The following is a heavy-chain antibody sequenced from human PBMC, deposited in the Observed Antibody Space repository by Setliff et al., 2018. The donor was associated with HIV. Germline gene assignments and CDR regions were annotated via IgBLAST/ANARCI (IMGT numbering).Heavy chain of an antibody. CDR3: ARRPYDSVWSYFFDY. CDR2: IYGGDSDT. V-gene: IGHV5-51*01. D-gene: IGHD6-19*01. J-gene: IGHJ4*01. CDR1: GYSFTNYC. Sequence: GASLKISCHGSGYSFTNYCIAWVRQMPGQGMEWMGIIYGGDSDTRYSPSFQGRVTISADKSINTAYGQWSSLKASNTAMYYCARRPYDSVWSYFFDYWGQGTLVTVSS.